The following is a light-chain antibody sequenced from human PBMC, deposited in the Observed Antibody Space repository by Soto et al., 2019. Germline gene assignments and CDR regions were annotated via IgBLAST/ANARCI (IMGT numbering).Light chain of an antibody. Sequence: DIQMTQSPSTLSASVGDRVTITCRASQSISSWLDWYQQKPGKAPKLLIYDASSLESGVPSRFSGSGSGTEFTLTISSRQPDDFATYYCQQYNSYSGTFGPGTKVEIK. CDR2: DAS. CDR3: QQYNSYSGT. J-gene: IGKJ1*01. V-gene: IGKV1-5*01. CDR1: QSISSW.